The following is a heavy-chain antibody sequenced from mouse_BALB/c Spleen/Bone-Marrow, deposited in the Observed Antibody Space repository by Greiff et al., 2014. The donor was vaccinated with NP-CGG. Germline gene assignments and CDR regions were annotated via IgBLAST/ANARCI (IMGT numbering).Heavy chain of an antibody. Sequence: VKLVESGPGLVAPSQSLSITCTVSGFSLTSYGVHWVRQPPGKGLEWLGVIWAGGSTNYNSALMSRLSISKDNSKSQVFLKMNSLQADDTAMYYCARDYYGSSYFDYWGQGTTLTVSS. CDR1: GFSLTSYG. D-gene: IGHD1-1*01. J-gene: IGHJ2*01. CDR2: IWAGGST. CDR3: ARDYYGSSYFDY. V-gene: IGHV2-9*02.